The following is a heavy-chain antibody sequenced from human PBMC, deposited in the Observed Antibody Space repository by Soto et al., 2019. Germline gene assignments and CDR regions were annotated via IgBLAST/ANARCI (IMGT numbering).Heavy chain of an antibody. J-gene: IGHJ6*02. CDR1: GGSISSSSYY. V-gene: IGHV4-39*01. CDR3: ASEAGYDSSGYYPNYGMDV. D-gene: IGHD3-22*01. Sequence: SETLSLTCTVSGGSISSSSYYWGWIRQPPGKGLEWIGSIYYSGSTYYNPSLKSRVTISVDTSKNQFSPKLSSVTAADTAVYYCASEAGYDSSGYYPNYGMDVRGQGTTVTVSS. CDR2: IYYSGST.